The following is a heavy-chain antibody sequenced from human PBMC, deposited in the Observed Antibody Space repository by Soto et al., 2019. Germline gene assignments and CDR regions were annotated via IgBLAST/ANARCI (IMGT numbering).Heavy chain of an antibody. CDR2: IYYSGST. D-gene: IGHD5-18*01. CDR3: ARLRATPAGYSYSGCDNWFDQ. CDR1: GGSFSGYY. Sequence: SETLSRTCAVYGGSFSGYYWSWIRQRPGKGLEWIGYIYYSGSTNYNPSLKSRVTISVDTSKNQFSLRVRSVTAADTAVYYCARLRATPAGYSYSGCDNWFDQWGQGTLVTVSS. V-gene: IGHV4-59*01. J-gene: IGHJ5*02.